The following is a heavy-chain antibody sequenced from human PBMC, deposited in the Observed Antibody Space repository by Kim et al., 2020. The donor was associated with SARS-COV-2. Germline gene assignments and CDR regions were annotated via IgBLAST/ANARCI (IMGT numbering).Heavy chain of an antibody. CDR2: ISSSSSTI. CDR3: AREERGQQLRDGY. D-gene: IGHD6-13*01. J-gene: IGHJ4*02. V-gene: IGHV3-48*02. Sequence: GGSLRLSCAASGFTFSSDSMNWVRQAPGKGLEWVSYISSSSSTIYYEDSVKGRFTISRDNAKNSLYLQMNSLRDEDTALYYCAREERGQQLRDGYWGQGTLVTVSS. CDR1: GFTFSSDS.